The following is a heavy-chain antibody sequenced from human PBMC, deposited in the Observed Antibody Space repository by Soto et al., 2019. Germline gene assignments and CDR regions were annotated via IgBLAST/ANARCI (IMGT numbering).Heavy chain of an antibody. CDR2: VSYAGVT. Sequence: QVQLQESGPGLVKPSETLSLTCTVSGASITSDYWNWIRQPPGKRLEWIAFVSYAGVTNYNPSLKSRVTISIDRSRNRFSLRLTSVTAADTAMYYCASGFYDHRGYCEAFDIWGQGTMVTVSS. CDR1: GASITSDY. CDR3: ASGFYDHRGYCEAFDI. D-gene: IGHD3-22*01. V-gene: IGHV4-59*01. J-gene: IGHJ3*02.